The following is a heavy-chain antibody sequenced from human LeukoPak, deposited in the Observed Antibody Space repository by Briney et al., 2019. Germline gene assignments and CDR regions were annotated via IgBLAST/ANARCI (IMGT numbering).Heavy chain of an antibody. CDR3: AAVVLVAATTRLPFVY. J-gene: IGHJ4*02. Sequence: ASVKVSCKASGCSFSSYPIRWVRQAPGQGLEWMGRIIPIFGTANYAQKFQGRVTITADKSTSTAYMELSSLRSEDTAVYYCAAVVLVAATTRLPFVYWGQGTLVTVSS. CDR2: IIPIFGTA. V-gene: IGHV1-69*06. D-gene: IGHD2-15*01. CDR1: GCSFSSYP.